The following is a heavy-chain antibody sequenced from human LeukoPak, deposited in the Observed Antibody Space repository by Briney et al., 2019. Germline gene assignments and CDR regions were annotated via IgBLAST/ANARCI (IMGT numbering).Heavy chain of an antibody. D-gene: IGHD6-19*01. J-gene: IGHJ4*02. CDR2: ISGSGGST. Sequence: PGGSLRLTCAASGFTFSSYAMSWVRQAPGKGLEWVSAISGSGGSTYYADSVKGRFTISRDNSKNTLYLQMNSLRAEDTAVYYCAKGKQWLVLLGNYFDYWGQGTLVTVSS. CDR3: AKGKQWLVLLGNYFDY. CDR1: GFTFSSYA. V-gene: IGHV3-23*01.